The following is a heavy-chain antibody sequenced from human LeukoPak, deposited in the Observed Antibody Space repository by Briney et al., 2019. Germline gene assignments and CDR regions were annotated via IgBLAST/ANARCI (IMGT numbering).Heavy chain of an antibody. CDR1: GGSISSGDYY. CDR3: AREGAKWGGRRSFDY. CDR2: IYYSGST. V-gene: IGHV4-30-4*01. D-gene: IGHD7-27*01. Sequence: SETLSLTCTVSGGSISSGDYYWSWIRQPPGKGLEWIGYIYYSGSTYYNPSLKSRVTISVDTSKNQFSLKLSSVTAADTAVYYCAREGAKWGGRRSFDYWGQGTLVTVSS. J-gene: IGHJ4*02.